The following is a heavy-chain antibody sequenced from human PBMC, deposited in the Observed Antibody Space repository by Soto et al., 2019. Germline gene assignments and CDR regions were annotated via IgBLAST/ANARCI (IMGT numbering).Heavy chain of an antibody. Sequence: GGSLRLSCAASGFAFSGSAMHWVRQASGKGLEWVGRIRSKANSYATAYAASVKGRFTISRDDSKNTAYLQMNSLKTEDTAVYYCTRHGSPGSRDSGYYYYYGMEVWGQGTTVTVSS. V-gene: IGHV3-73*01. CDR3: TRHGSPGSRDSGYYYYYGMEV. J-gene: IGHJ6*02. CDR2: IRSKANSYAT. D-gene: IGHD2-15*01. CDR1: GFAFSGSA.